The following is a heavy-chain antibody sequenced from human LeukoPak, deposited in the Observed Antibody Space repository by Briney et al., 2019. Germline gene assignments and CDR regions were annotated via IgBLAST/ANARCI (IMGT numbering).Heavy chain of an antibody. CDR2: VSGSGGST. CDR3: AKDLVRTMIVVVNLFDY. Sequence: GGSLRLSCAASGFTFSSYAMSWVRQAPGKGLEWVSAVSGSGGSTYYADSVKGRFTISRDNSKNTLYLQMNSLRAEDTAVYYCAKDLVRTMIVVVNLFDYWGQGTLVTVSS. V-gene: IGHV3-23*01. D-gene: IGHD3-22*01. J-gene: IGHJ4*02. CDR1: GFTFSSYA.